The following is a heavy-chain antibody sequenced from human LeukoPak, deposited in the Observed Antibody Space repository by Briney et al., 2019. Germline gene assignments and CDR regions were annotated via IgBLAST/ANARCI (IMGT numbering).Heavy chain of an antibody. CDR2: IIPIFGTA. D-gene: IGHD3-3*01. CDR1: GGTFSSYA. Sequence: ASVKVSCKASGGTFSSYAISWVRQAPGQGLEWMGGIIPIFGTANYAQKFQGRVTITADESTSTAYMELSSLRSEDTAVYYCARAAAPYYDFWSGYYTKLDYWGQGTLVTVSS. J-gene: IGHJ4*02. CDR3: ARAAAPYYDFWSGYYTKLDY. V-gene: IGHV1-69*13.